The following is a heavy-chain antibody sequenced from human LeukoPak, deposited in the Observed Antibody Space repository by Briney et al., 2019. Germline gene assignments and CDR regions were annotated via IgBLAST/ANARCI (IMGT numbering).Heavy chain of an antibody. Sequence: GGSLRLSCAASGFTFTTYWMGWVRQAPGKGLEWVANIKQDGTEKYYVDSVKGRFTISRDNAKNSLYLQMNSLRAEDTAVYYCARGRGAPYSGYSSSWYGYWGQGTLVTVSS. J-gene: IGHJ4*02. CDR3: ARGRGAPYSGYSSSWYGY. D-gene: IGHD6-13*01. CDR2: IKQDGTEK. V-gene: IGHV3-7*01. CDR1: GFTFTTYW.